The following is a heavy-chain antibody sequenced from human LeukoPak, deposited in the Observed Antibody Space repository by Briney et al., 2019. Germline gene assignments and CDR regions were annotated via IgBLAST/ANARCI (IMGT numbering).Heavy chain of an antibody. D-gene: IGHD1-26*01. J-gene: IGHJ4*02. CDR3: VRQFGRAGSYQGYFDY. CDR2: IYYSGST. V-gene: IGHV4-59*01. Sequence: SETLSLTCTVSGGSISSYYWSWIRQPPGKGLEWIGYIYYSGSTNYNPSLKSRVTISVDTSENQFSMKLSSVTAADTAVYYCVRQFGRAGSYQGYFDYWGQGTLVTVSS. CDR1: GGSISSYY.